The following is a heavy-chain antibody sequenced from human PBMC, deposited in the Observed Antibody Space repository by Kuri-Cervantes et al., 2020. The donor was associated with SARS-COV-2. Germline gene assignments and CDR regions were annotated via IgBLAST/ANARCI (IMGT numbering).Heavy chain of an antibody. V-gene: IGHV5-51*01. CDR3: ARHRGHDPYYYYMDV. CDR2: IYPGDSDT. Sequence: GESLKISCKGSGYSFTSYWIGWVRQMPGKGLEWMGIIYPGDSDTRYSPSFQGQVTISADKSISTAYLQWSSLKASDTAMYYRARHRGHDPYYYYMDVWGKGTTVTVSS. J-gene: IGHJ6*03. CDR1: GYSFTSYW. D-gene: IGHD3-10*01.